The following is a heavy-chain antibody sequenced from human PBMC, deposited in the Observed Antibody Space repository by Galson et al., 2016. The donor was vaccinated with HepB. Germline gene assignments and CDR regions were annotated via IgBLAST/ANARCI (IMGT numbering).Heavy chain of an antibody. V-gene: IGHV3-7*03. J-gene: IGHJ5*02. Sequence: SLRLSCAASGFNFSSIYMTWVRQAPGKGLEWVANIREDGTEKYYVGSVKGRFTVSRDNAKNSLYLQMNILRVEDTAVYYCAVYGNTRPSRSFGPWGQGTLVTVSS. CDR3: AVYGNTRPSRSFGP. CDR2: IREDGTEK. CDR1: GFNFSSIY. D-gene: IGHD2-8*01.